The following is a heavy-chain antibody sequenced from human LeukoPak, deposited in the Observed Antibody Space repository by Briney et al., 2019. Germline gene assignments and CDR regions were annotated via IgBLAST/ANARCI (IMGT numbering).Heavy chain of an antibody. CDR3: ARDSPQYYYGSGSYYFDY. D-gene: IGHD3-10*01. Sequence: GGSLRLSCAASGFTVSSNYMSWVRQAPGKGLEWVSVIYSGGSTYYADSVKGRFTISRDNSKNTLYLQMNSLRAEDTAVYYCARDSPQYYYGSGSYYFDYWGQGTLVTVSS. CDR2: IYSGGST. J-gene: IGHJ4*02. CDR1: GFTVSSNY. V-gene: IGHV3-53*01.